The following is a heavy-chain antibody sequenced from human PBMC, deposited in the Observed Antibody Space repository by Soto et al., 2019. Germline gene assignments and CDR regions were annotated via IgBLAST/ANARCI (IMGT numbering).Heavy chain of an antibody. CDR2: IVVGSGNT. Sequence: SVKVSCKASGFTLTTSAVPWVRPARGPTPEWIGWIVVGSGNTNYAQKFQERVTITRDMSTSTAYMELSSLRSEDTAVYYCAAVKYCSGGSCRPHYGMDVWGQGTTVTVSS. D-gene: IGHD2-15*01. CDR1: GFTLTTSA. CDR3: AAVKYCSGGSCRPHYGMDV. J-gene: IGHJ6*02. V-gene: IGHV1-58*01.